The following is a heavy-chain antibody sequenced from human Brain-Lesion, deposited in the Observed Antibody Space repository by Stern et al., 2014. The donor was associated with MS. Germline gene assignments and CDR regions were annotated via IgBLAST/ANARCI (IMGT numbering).Heavy chain of an antibody. CDR1: GGSISSGGYY. Sequence: QLQLQESGPGLVKPSQTLSLSCTVSGGSISSGGYYWSWIRQPAGKGLEWIGRIFNSGSTSYNPSLQSRVTRSIDTSKNQFSLRLNSMTAADTAVYYCARGRVVPGFQYYATDVWGQGTTVIVSS. D-gene: IGHD2-2*01. CDR3: ARGRVVPGFQYYATDV. V-gene: IGHV4-61*02. CDR2: IFNSGST. J-gene: IGHJ6*02.